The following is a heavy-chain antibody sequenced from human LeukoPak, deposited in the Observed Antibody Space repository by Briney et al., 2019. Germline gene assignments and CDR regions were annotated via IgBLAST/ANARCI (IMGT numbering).Heavy chain of an antibody. CDR2: ISSSSSYI. CDR3: ARFPIAAAGGN. D-gene: IGHD6-13*01. J-gene: IGHJ4*02. V-gene: IGHV3-21*01. Sequence: WVRQAPGKGLEWVSSISSSSSYIYYADSVKGRFTISRDNAKNSLYLQMNSLRAEDTAVYYCARFPIAAAGGNWGQGTLVTVSS.